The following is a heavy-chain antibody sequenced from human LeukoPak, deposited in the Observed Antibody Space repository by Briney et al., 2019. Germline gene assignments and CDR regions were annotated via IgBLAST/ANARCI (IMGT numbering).Heavy chain of an antibody. CDR2: INSDGSST. J-gene: IGHJ4*02. Sequence: PGGPLRPSCAASGITFSSYWMHWVRQAPGKGLVWDSRINSDGSSTSNADSVKCRFTISRDNAKNTLYLQMNSLRAEDTAVYYCAGVGGYCSSTSCYRYFDYWGQGTLVTVSS. CDR3: AGVGGYCSSTSCYRYFDY. D-gene: IGHD2-2*02. CDR1: GITFSSYW. V-gene: IGHV3-74*01.